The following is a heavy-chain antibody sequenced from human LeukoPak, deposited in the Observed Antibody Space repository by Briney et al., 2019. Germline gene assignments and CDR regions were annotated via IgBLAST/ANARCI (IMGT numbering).Heavy chain of an antibody. Sequence: GRSLRLSCAASGFTFSSYWMHWVRQAPGKGLVWVSRINSDGSSTSYADSVKGRFTISRDNAKNTLYLQMNSLRAEDTAVYYCARESDDSSGYCFDYWGQGTLVTVSS. CDR1: GFTFSSYW. CDR3: ARESDDSSGYCFDY. J-gene: IGHJ4*02. CDR2: INSDGSST. V-gene: IGHV3-74*01. D-gene: IGHD3-22*01.